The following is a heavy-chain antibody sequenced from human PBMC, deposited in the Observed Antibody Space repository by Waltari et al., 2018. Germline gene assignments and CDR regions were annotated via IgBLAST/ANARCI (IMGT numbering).Heavy chain of an antibody. J-gene: IGHJ5*01. D-gene: IGHD3-3*01. V-gene: IGHV4-4*07. CDR3: ARDDFQSRFDS. CDR2: IHVSVTS. CDR1: GDSISNHY. Sequence: QVQLLESGPGLVKPSETLSLTCTVPGDSISNHYWNWIRQPAGKGLEWIGRIHVSVTSRYNPSLKSRVTMSLDTAKNQFSLNLSSVTAADTAMYYCARDDFQSRFDSWGPGTLVIVSP.